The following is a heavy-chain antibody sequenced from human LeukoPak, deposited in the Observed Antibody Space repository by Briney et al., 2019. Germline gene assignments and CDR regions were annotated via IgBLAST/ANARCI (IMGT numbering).Heavy chain of an antibody. V-gene: IGHV4-4*07. CDR1: GVTISSYY. D-gene: IGHD3-3*01. Sequence: SETLSLTCTVSGVTISSYYWSWIRQPAGKGLEWIGRIYASGSTNYNPSLKSRVTMSVDTSKNQFSLKLSSVTAADMAVYYCASGHLLEWLSPHYYYMDVWGKGTTVTVSS. CDR3: ASGHLLEWLSPHYYYMDV. CDR2: IYASGST. J-gene: IGHJ6*03.